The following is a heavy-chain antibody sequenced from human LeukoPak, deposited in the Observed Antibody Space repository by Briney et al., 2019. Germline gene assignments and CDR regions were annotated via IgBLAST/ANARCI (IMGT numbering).Heavy chain of an antibody. Sequence: SETLSLTCTVSGGSISSYYWSWIRQPPGKGLEWIGYIYYSGSTNYNPSLKSRVTISVDTSKNQFSLELSSVTAADTAVYYCARNHRGAGTTFGYWGQGTLVTVSS. V-gene: IGHV4-59*01. CDR2: IYYSGST. J-gene: IGHJ4*02. CDR1: GGSISSYY. CDR3: ARNHRGAGTTFGY. D-gene: IGHD1-1*01.